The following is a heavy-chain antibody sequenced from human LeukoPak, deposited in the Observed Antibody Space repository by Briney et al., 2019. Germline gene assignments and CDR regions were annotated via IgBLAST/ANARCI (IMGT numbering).Heavy chain of an antibody. CDR3: ARRGSASTLDY. J-gene: IGHJ4*02. D-gene: IGHD2-2*01. CDR1: GESFSGNY. Sequence: SETPSLTCAVYGESFSGNYWSWIRQSPGKGLEWVGEINHSGSTSYNPSLKSRVTMSVDTSKNQFSLKLSSVTAADTAVYYCARRGSASTLDYWGQGTLVTVSS. CDR2: INHSGST. V-gene: IGHV4-34*01.